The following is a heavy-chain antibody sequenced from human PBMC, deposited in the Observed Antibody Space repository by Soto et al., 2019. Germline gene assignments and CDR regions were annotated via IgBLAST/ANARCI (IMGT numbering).Heavy chain of an antibody. J-gene: IGHJ5*02. CDR3: ARGRVRGYNWFDP. V-gene: IGHV1-8*01. Sequence: QVQLVQSAAEVKKPGASVKVSCRAAGYTFDIYDINWVRQAPGQGLEWMGWMNPNSGDTSHAQRFQGRVTLTRDTSVSTAYMELSSLPSEDTAVYYCARGRVRGYNWFDPWGQGTLVTVSS. CDR1: GYTFDIYD. CDR2: MNPNSGDT. D-gene: IGHD1-26*01.